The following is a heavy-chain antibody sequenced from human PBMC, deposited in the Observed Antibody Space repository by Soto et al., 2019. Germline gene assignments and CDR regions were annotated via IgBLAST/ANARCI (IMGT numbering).Heavy chain of an antibody. D-gene: IGHD4-17*01. V-gene: IGHV3-30-3*01. CDR2: ISYDGSNK. CDR1: GFTFSSYA. J-gene: IGHJ4*02. Sequence: GGSLRLSCAASGFTFSSYAMHWVRQAPGKGLEWVAVISYDGSNKYYADSVKGRFTISRDNSKNTLYLQMNSLRAEDTAVYYCARTFTVTTSGRDYWGQGTLVTVSS. CDR3: ARTFTVTTSGRDY.